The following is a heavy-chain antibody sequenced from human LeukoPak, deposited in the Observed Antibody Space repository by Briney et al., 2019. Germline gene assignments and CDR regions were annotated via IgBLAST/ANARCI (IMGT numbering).Heavy chain of an antibody. CDR2: ISGSGGGT. D-gene: IGHD1-26*01. CDR1: GFTFNNYA. Sequence: GGSLRLSCAASGFTFNNYAMNWVRQAPGKGLEWVSAISGSGGGTYYADSVKGRFTISRDNSKNTLYLQMNSLRAEDTAVYFCAKEYSGTFSPFPSYFDYWGQGTLVTVSS. J-gene: IGHJ4*02. V-gene: IGHV3-23*01. CDR3: AKEYSGTFSPFPSYFDY.